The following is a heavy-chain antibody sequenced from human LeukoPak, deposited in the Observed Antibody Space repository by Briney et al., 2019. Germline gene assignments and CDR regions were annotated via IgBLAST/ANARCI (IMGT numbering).Heavy chain of an antibody. CDR2: ISSGGSTT. CDR1: GFPFSDYY. Sequence: GSLRLSCAASGFPFSDYYMSWIRPAPGKGLQWISFISSGGSTTNYADSVKGRFTISRDNAKNSLYLQMNSLRAEDTAVYYCARVRSNGWYFDYWGQGTLVTVSS. CDR3: ARVRSNGWYFDY. D-gene: IGHD6-19*01. V-gene: IGHV3-11*01. J-gene: IGHJ4*02.